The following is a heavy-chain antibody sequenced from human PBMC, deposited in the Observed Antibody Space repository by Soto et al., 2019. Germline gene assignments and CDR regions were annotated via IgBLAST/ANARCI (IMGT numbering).Heavy chain of an antibody. CDR1: GFTFSDYY. CDR2: IDTSGTDT. V-gene: IGHV3-11*05. Sequence: QVQLVESGGGLVKPGGSLRLSCVASGFTFSDYYMTWIRQAPGKGLDWVSNIDTSGTDTNYADSVRGRFTVSRDNATNSPHLHMDSLSADDTAVYFCARAQRYFHGSRSRYIWFDTWGQGTLVTVSS. CDR3: ARAQRYFHGSRSRYIWFDT. J-gene: IGHJ5*02. D-gene: IGHD3-10*01.